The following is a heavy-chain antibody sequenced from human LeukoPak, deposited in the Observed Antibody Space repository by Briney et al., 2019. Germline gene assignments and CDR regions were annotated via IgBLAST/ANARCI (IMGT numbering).Heavy chain of an antibody. J-gene: IGHJ3*02. V-gene: IGHV4-28*01. CDR3: ARSTIRGVSGMAFDI. D-gene: IGHD3-10*01. CDR1: GYSVSSSNW. Sequence: SDTLSLTCAVSGYSVSSSNWWGWIRQPPGKGLEWIGYIYYPGSTYYNPSLQSRVTMSVDTSKNQFSLKLSSVTAADTAVYYCARSTIRGVSGMAFDIWGQGTMVTVSS. CDR2: IYYPGST.